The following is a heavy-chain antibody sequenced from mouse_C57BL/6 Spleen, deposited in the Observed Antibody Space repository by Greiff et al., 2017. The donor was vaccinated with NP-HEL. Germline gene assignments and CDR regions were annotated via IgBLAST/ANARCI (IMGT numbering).Heavy chain of an antibody. CDR1: GYTFTDYN. CDR3: AREGLDYYGSSSIWFAY. V-gene: IGHV1-18*01. D-gene: IGHD1-1*01. CDR2: INPNNGGT. J-gene: IGHJ3*01. Sequence: VQLQQSGPELVKPGASVKIPCKASGYTFTDYNMDWVKQSHGKSLEWIGDINPNNGGTIYNQKFKGKATLTVDKSSSTAYMELRSLTSEDTAVYYCAREGLDYYGSSSIWFAYWGQGTLVTVSA.